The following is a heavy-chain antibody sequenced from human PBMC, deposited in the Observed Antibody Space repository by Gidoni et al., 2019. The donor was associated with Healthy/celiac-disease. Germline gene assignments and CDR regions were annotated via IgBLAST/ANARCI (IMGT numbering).Heavy chain of an antibody. D-gene: IGHD6-13*01. Sequence: QVQLVQSGAEVKKPGASVKVFCKASGYTFTVYYMHWVRQAPGQGLEWMGWINPNSGGTNYAQKFQGWVTMTRDTSITTAYMELSRLRSDDTAVYYCARDGFGSSWYNYYYYGMDVWGQGTTVTVSS. CDR3: ARDGFGSSWYNYYYYGMDV. J-gene: IGHJ6*02. CDR1: GYTFTVYY. CDR2: INPNSGGT. V-gene: IGHV1-2*04.